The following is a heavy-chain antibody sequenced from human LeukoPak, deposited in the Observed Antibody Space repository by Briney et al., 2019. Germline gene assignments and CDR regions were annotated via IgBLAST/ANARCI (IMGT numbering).Heavy chain of an antibody. CDR1: GFTFSSYA. Sequence: PGRSLRLSCAVSGFTFSSYAMSWVRQAPGKGLEWVSAISGSGGSTYYADSVKGRFTISRDNSKNTLYLQMNSLRAEDTAVYYCAKVEWELLHPYYFDYWGQGTLVTVSS. D-gene: IGHD1-26*01. CDR2: ISGSGGST. J-gene: IGHJ4*02. V-gene: IGHV3-23*01. CDR3: AKVEWELLHPYYFDY.